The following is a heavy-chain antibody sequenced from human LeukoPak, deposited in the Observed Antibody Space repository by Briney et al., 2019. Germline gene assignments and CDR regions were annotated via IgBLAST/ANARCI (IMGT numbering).Heavy chain of an antibody. J-gene: IGHJ4*02. CDR1: GGSFSGYY. Sequence: SETLSLTCAVYGGSFSGYYWSWIRQPPGEGLEWIGEINHSGSTNYNPSLKSRVTISVDTSKNQFSLKLSSVTAADTAVYYCARGAVAEGFDYWGQGTLVTVSS. V-gene: IGHV4-34*01. CDR2: INHSGST. CDR3: ARGAVAEGFDY. D-gene: IGHD6-19*01.